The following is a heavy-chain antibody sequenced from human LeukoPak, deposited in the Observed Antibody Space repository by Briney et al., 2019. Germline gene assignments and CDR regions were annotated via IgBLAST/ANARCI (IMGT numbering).Heavy chain of an antibody. CDR3: ARDWPHYYDSTPFDY. D-gene: IGHD3-22*01. CDR1: GYTFTSYG. J-gene: IGHJ4*02. Sequence: ASVKVSCKASGYTFTSYGISWVQQAPGQGLEWMGWISAYNGNTNYAQKLQGRVTMTTDTSTSTAYMELRSLRSDDTAVYYCARDWPHYYDSTPFDYWGQGTLVTVSS. V-gene: IGHV1-18*01. CDR2: ISAYNGNT.